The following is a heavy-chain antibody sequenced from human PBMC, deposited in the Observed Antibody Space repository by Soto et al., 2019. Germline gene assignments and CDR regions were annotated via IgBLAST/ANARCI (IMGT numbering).Heavy chain of an antibody. CDR3: ATDYAWLSGSYTDY. V-gene: IGHV1-24*01. CDR1: GYTLTELS. J-gene: IGHJ4*02. CDR2: FDPEDDET. D-gene: IGHD3-10*01. Sequence: ASVKVSCKVSGYTLTELSMHWVRQAPGKGLEWMGGFDPEDDETIYAQKFQGRVTMTEDTSTDTAYMELSSLRSEDTAVYYCATDYAWLSGSYTDYWGQGTLVTVSS.